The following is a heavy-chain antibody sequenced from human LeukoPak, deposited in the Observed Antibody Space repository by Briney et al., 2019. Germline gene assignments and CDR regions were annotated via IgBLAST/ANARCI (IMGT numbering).Heavy chain of an antibody. J-gene: IGHJ4*02. D-gene: IGHD3-22*01. CDR1: GYTFTGYY. CDR2: INPNSGGT. V-gene: IGHV1-2*02. Sequence: ASVKVSCKASGYTFTGYYMHWVRQAPGQGLEWMGWINPNSGGTNYAQKFQGRVTMTRDTSISTAYMELSRLRSDDTAVYYCARDIGPYDSSSGDLDYRGQGTLVTVSS. CDR3: ARDIGPYDSSSGDLDY.